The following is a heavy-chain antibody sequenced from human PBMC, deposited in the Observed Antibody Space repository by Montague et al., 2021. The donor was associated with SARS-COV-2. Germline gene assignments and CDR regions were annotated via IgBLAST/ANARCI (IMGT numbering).Heavy chain of an antibody. Sequence: SETLSLTCTVSDGSVSGTSYYWAWIRQPPGKGLEWIVNIHHSGTTFYXWSLKSRVTISVDTSKNEVSLKLNSVTAADTAVYYCARQGGPAGKHWFDPWGQGTLVTVSS. CDR1: DGSVSGTSYY. D-gene: IGHD2-2*01. CDR3: ARQGGPAGKHWFDP. CDR2: IHHSGTT. V-gene: IGHV4-39*01. J-gene: IGHJ5*02.